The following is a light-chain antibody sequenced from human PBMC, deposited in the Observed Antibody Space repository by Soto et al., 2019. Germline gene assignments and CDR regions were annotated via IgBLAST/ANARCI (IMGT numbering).Light chain of an antibody. CDR3: SSYTSSSTYV. CDR1: SSDVGGYNY. CDR2: DVS. Sequence: QSALTQPASVSGSPVQSLTISCTGTSSDVGGYNYVSWYQQHPGKAPKLMIYDVSNRPSGVSNRFSGSKSGNTASLTISGLQAEDEADYYCSSYTSSSTYVFGTGTKLTVL. V-gene: IGLV2-14*01. J-gene: IGLJ1*01.